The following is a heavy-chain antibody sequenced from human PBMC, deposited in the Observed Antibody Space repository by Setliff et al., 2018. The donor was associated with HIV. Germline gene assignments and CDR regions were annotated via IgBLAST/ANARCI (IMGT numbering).Heavy chain of an antibody. V-gene: IGHV3-30*02. Sequence: PGGSLRLSCAASGFTFSSYAMSWVRQAPGKGLEWVAFIRYDGSSKYYADSVKGRFTISRDQSKNTLYLQMTRLRTEDTSMYYCAKDPQQWLATGEYYFDYWGQGTLVTVSS. CDR2: IRYDGSSK. D-gene: IGHD6-19*01. J-gene: IGHJ4*02. CDR1: GFTFSSYA. CDR3: AKDPQQWLATGEYYFDY.